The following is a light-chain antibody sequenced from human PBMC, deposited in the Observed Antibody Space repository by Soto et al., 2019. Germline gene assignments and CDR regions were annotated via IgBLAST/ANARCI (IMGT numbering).Light chain of an antibody. CDR3: QQRSKWPIT. CDR1: QSVSSNY. J-gene: IGKJ5*01. CDR2: DAS. Sequence: EIVLIQSPATLSLSPGERATLSCRASQSVSSNYLAWYQQKPGQAPRLLIYDASSRAPGIPDRFSGSGSGTDFALTICRLEPEDFAVYYCQQRSKWPITFGQGTRLEIK. V-gene: IGKV3D-20*02.